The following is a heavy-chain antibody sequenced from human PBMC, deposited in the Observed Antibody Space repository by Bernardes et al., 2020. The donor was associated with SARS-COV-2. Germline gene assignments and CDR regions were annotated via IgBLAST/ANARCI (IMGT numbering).Heavy chain of an antibody. CDR3: ARDQLLSTRYGMDV. CDR1: GFTFSNFW. CDR2: INSDGSST. V-gene: IGHV3-74*01. Sequence: GGSLRLSCGASGFTFSNFWMHWVRQAPGKGLVWVSRINSDGSSTDYADSVKGRFTISRDNAKNTLYLQMNSLRAGDTAVYYCARDQLLSTRYGMDVWGQGTTVTVSS. J-gene: IGHJ6*02. D-gene: IGHD2-2*01.